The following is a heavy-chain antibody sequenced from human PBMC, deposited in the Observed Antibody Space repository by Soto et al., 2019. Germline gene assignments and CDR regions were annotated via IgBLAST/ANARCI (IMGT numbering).Heavy chain of an antibody. CDR3: AIPPGVIITFGGIIISTL. CDR1: GFTFNNYS. D-gene: IGHD3-16*02. V-gene: IGHV3-23*01. J-gene: IGHJ4*02. Sequence: EVQLLESGGGSVQPGGSLRLSCAASGFTFNNYSISWVRQAPGRGLEWVSIIGGSGDSTYYADSVKGRFTISRDNSKTTLYMQMNSLRVEDTAVYYCAIPPGVIITFGGIIISTLWGQGTLVTGSS. CDR2: IGGSGDST.